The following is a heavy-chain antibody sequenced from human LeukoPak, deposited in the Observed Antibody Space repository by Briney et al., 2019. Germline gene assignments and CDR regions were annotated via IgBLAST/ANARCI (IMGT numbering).Heavy chain of an antibody. J-gene: IGHJ4*02. D-gene: IGHD3-9*01. Sequence: GSLRLSCAASGFTFSSYAMSWVRQAPGKGLEWVSAISGSGGSTYYADSVKGRFTISRDNSKNTLCLQMNSLRAEDTAVYYCAKAEVYDILTGYTDWGQRTLVTVSS. CDR1: GFTFSSYA. CDR2: ISGSGGST. V-gene: IGHV3-23*01. CDR3: AKAEVYDILTGYTD.